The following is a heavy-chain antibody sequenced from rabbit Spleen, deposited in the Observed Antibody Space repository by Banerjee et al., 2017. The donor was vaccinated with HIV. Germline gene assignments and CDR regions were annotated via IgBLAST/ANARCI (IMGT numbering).Heavy chain of an antibody. CDR3: ARDSGTSFSSYGMDL. CDR2: IDTGSSGFT. J-gene: IGHJ6*01. D-gene: IGHD8-1*01. Sequence: QEQLVESGGGLVQPEVSLTLTCTASGVSFSSNYYMCWVRQAPGKGLEWIACIDTGSSGFTYFASWAKGRFTISKTSSTTVTLQVTSLTAADTATYFCARDSGTSFSSYGMDLWGPGTLVTVS. V-gene: IGHV1S45*01. CDR1: GVSFSSNYY.